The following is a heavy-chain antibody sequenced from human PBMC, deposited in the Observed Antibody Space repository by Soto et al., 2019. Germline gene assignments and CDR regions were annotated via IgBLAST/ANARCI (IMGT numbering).Heavy chain of an antibody. CDR1: GFTFSSYS. CDR2: ISSSSSYI. D-gene: IGHD4-17*01. V-gene: IGHV3-21*01. J-gene: IGHJ4*02. Sequence: AGGSLRLSCAASGFTFSSYSMNWVRQAPGKGLEWVSSISSSSSYIYYADSVKGRFTISRDNAKNSLYLQMNSLRAEDTAVYYCARDLVVSGDYVSYWGQGTLVTVSS. CDR3: ARDLVVSGDYVSY.